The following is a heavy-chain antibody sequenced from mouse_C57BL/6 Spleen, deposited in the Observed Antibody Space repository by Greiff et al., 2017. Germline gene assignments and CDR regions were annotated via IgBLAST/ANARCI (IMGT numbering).Heavy chain of an antibody. CDR2: IDPDDGET. J-gene: IGHJ3*01. Sequence: VQLQQSGAELVKPGASVKLSCTASGFNIKDYYMHWVKQRTEQGLEWIGRIDPDDGETKYAPKFKGKATITADTSSNTAYLQLSSLTSEDTAVYYCAAYSSNSAWFAYWGQGTLVTVSA. CDR3: AAYSSNSAWFAY. CDR1: GFNIKDYY. V-gene: IGHV14-2*01. D-gene: IGHD2-5*01.